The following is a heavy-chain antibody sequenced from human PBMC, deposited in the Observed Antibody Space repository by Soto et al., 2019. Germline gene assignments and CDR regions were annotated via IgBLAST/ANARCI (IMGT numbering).Heavy chain of an antibody. CDR1: GGSFSGFY. CDR2: VLHSGSP. Sequence: QVQLQQWGAGLLKPSETLSLNCAVSGGSFSGFYWSRIRQPPGKGLEWIGEVLHSGSPNYNPSLKSRVTRSVDTSKNQFSLKLTSVTAADTAVYYCARVPVVITPYYYYGLDVWGQGTTVTVSS. J-gene: IGHJ6*02. CDR3: ARVPVVITPYYYYGLDV. V-gene: IGHV4-34*12. D-gene: IGHD3-22*01.